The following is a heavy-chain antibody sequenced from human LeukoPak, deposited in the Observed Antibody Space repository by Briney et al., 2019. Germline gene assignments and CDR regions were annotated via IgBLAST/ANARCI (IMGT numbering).Heavy chain of an antibody. Sequence: SVKVSCKASGGTFSSYDISWVRQAPGQGLEWMGGIIPIFGTANYAQKFQGRVTITADESTSTAYMELSSLRSEDTAVYYCARDLSSSWCQACHWFDPWGQGTLVTVSS. J-gene: IGHJ5*02. V-gene: IGHV1-69*13. CDR3: ARDLSSSWCQACHWFDP. D-gene: IGHD6-13*01. CDR2: IIPIFGTA. CDR1: GGTFSSYD.